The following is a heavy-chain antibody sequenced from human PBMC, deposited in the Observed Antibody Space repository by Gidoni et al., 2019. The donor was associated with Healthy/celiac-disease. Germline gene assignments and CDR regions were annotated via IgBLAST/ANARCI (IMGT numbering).Heavy chain of an antibody. V-gene: IGHV1-69*01. CDR3: ATKGDRYPGSFDP. CDR2: IIPIFGTA. CDR1: GGTFSSYA. D-gene: IGHD1-20*01. Sequence: QVQLVQSGAEVKKPGSSVKVSCKASGGTFSSYATSWVRQAPGQGLEWMGGIIPIFGTANYAQKCQGRVTITADESTSTAYMELSSLRSEDTAVYYCATKGDRYPGSFDPWGQGTLVTVSS. J-gene: IGHJ5*02.